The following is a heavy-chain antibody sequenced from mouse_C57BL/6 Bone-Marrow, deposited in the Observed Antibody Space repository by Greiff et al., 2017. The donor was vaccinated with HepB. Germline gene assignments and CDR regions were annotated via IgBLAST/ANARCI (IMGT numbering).Heavy chain of an antibody. Sequence: EVHLVESGAELVRPGASVKLSCTASGFNIKDDYMHWVKQRPEQGLEWIGWIDPENGDTEYASKFQGKATITAETSSNTAYLQLSSLTSEDTAVYYCTLFITTVVGVDYWGQGTTLTVSS. CDR2: IDPENGDT. J-gene: IGHJ2*01. V-gene: IGHV14-4*01. CDR3: TLFITTVVGVDY. CDR1: GFNIKDDY. D-gene: IGHD1-1*01.